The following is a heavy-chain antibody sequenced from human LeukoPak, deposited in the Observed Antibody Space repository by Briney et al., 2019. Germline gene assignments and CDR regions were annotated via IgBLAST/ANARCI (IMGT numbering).Heavy chain of an antibody. CDR1: GFTFSRTG. CDR3: EAATGGAFDN. V-gene: IGHV1-58*01. Sequence: SVKVSCKPSGFTFSRTGLTWVRQARGQRPEWIGWIVVGSGYTTYAQKFQERLTITRDMSTSTAYMELSSLRSDDTAVYYCEAATGGAFDNWGQGIMVIVSS. J-gene: IGHJ3*02. CDR2: IVVGSGYT. D-gene: IGHD4-11*01.